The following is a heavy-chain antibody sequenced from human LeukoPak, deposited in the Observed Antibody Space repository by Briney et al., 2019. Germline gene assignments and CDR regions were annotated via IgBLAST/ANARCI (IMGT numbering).Heavy chain of an antibody. J-gene: IGHJ3*02. CDR2: IIPILGIA. CDR3: ARDPAFDI. V-gene: IGHV1-69*04. Sequence: GASVNVSCKASGGTFSSYAISWVRQAPGQGLEWMGRIIPILGIANYAQKFQGRVTITADKSTSTAHMELSSLRSEDTAVYYCARDPAFDIWGQGTMVTVSS. CDR1: GGTFSSYA.